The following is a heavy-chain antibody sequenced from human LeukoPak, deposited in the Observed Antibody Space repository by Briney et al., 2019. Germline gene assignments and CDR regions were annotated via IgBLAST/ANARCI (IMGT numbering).Heavy chain of an antibody. CDR3: AKDWGYSTSQGYYFDY. CDR2: ISGSGVAT. D-gene: IGHD6-13*01. V-gene: IGHV3-23*01. CDR1: GFTFSSYA. Sequence: PGGSLRLSCAASGFTFSSYAVSWVRQAPGEGLEWVSSISGSGVATYSADSVKGRFTISRDNSKNTLYLQMNSLRAEDTAVYYCAKDWGYSTSQGYYFDYWGQGTVVTGSS. J-gene: IGHJ4*02.